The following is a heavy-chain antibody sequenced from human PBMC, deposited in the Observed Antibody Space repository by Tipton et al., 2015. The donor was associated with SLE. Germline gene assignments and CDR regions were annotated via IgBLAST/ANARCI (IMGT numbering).Heavy chain of an antibody. CDR2: ISGSGGGA. Sequence: GSLRLSCAASGFTFNSYAMSWVRQAPGTGPEWVSGISGSGGGAFYADSVKGRFTISRDNSKNTVYLQMNSLTAADTAVYYCARVRGNWYSNFNYGMDVWGQGTTVTVSS. CDR1: GFTFNSYA. D-gene: IGHD6-13*01. V-gene: IGHV3-23*01. J-gene: IGHJ6*02. CDR3: ARVRGNWYSNFNYGMDV.